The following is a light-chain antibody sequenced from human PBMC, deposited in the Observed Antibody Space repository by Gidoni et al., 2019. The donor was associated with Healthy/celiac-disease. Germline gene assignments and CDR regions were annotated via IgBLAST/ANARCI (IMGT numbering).Light chain of an antibody. Sequence: IQMTQSPSSLSASVGDRVTITCQASQVISNYLNWYQQKPGKAPKLLIYDASNLETGVPSRFSGSGSGTDFTFTISSLQPEDIATYYCQQYDNLPVTFGPGTKVDIK. CDR2: DAS. V-gene: IGKV1-33*01. J-gene: IGKJ3*01. CDR3: QQYDNLPVT. CDR1: QVISNY.